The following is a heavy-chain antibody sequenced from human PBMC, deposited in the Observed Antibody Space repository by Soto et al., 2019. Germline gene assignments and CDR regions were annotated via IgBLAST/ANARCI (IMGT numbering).Heavy chain of an antibody. J-gene: IGHJ6*03. CDR3: AAGMTTVSYYYYMDV. Sequence: SVNVSCKASGFTFTSSAMQWVRQARGQRLEWIGWIVVGSGNTNYAQKFQERVTITRDMSTSTAYMELSSLRSEDTAVYYCAAGMTTVSYYYYMDVWGKGTTVTVSS. D-gene: IGHD4-4*01. CDR2: IVVGSGNT. V-gene: IGHV1-58*02. CDR1: GFTFTSSA.